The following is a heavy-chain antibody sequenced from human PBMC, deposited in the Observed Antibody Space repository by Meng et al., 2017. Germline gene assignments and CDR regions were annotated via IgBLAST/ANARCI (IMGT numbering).Heavy chain of an antibody. D-gene: IGHD3-22*01. Sequence: SVKVSCKASGDTFSSYAISWVRQAPGQGLEWMGWIIPIFGTANYAQKFQGRVTITADKSTSTAYMELSSLRSEATAVYYCARDYYDSPGDYGTDNFDYWGQGTLVTVSS. J-gene: IGHJ4*02. CDR1: GDTFSSYA. CDR3: ARDYYDSPGDYGTDNFDY. CDR2: IIPIFGTA. V-gene: IGHV1-69*06.